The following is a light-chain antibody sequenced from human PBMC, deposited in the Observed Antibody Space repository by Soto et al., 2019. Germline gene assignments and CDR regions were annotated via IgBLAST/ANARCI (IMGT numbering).Light chain of an antibody. CDR2: DNN. Sequence: QSVLTQPPSVSGAPGQRVTISCTGSSSNIGADYDVHWYQQIPGTAPKLLIYDNNNRHSGVPDRFSGSKSGTSASLAISGLQAEDEADYFCQSYDRSLSGYVFGTGTQVTVL. CDR1: SSNIGADYD. J-gene: IGLJ1*01. CDR3: QSYDRSLSGYV. V-gene: IGLV1-40*01.